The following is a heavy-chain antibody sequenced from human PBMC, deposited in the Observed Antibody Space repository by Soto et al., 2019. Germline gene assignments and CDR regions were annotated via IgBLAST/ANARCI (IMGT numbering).Heavy chain of an antibody. J-gene: IGHJ4*02. V-gene: IGHV3-33*01. Sequence: GGSLRLSCAASGFTFSSYGMHWVRQAPGKGLEWVAVIWYDGSNKYYADSVKGRFTISRDNSKNTLYLQMNSLRAEDTAVYYCAREDIAAAGTIHFDYWGQGTLVTVSS. D-gene: IGHD6-13*01. CDR3: AREDIAAAGTIHFDY. CDR2: IWYDGSNK. CDR1: GFTFSSYG.